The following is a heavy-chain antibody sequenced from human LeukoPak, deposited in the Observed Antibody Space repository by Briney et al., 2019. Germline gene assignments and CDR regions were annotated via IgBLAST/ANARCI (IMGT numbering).Heavy chain of an antibody. Sequence: GGSLRLSCAASGFTFSSYWMHRVRQAPGKGLVWVSRINSDGSSTSYADSVKGRFTISRDNAKNSLYLQMNSLRAEDTAVYYCAKDDNYIRFLSWGQGTLVTVSS. J-gene: IGHJ5*02. CDR3: AKDDNYIRFLS. V-gene: IGHV3-74*01. CDR1: GFTFSSYW. CDR2: INSDGSST. D-gene: IGHD3-16*01.